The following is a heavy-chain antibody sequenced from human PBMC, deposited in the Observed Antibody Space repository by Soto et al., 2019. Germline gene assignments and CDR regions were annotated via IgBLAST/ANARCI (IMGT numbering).Heavy chain of an antibody. CDR2: ISGSGGST. Sequence: PGGSLRLSCAASGFTFSSYAMSWVRQAPGKGLEWVSAISGSGGSTYYADSVKGRFTISRDNSKNTLYLQMNSLRAEDTAVYYCAKDKLRVGAPDYFDYWGQGTLVTVSS. J-gene: IGHJ4*02. CDR3: AKDKLRVGAPDYFDY. V-gene: IGHV3-23*01. D-gene: IGHD1-26*01. CDR1: GFTFSSYA.